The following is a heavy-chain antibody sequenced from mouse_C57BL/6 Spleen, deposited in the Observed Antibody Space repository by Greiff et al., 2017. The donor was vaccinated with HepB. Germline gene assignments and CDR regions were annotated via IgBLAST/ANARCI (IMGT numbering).Heavy chain of an antibody. CDR1: GYTFTSYW. V-gene: IGHV1-61*01. Sequence: QVQLQHPGAELVRPGSSVKLSCKASGYTFTSYWMDWEKQRPGQGLEWIGNIYPSDSETHYNQKFKDKATLTVDKSSSTAYMQLSSLTSEDSAVYYCARLTGRDYWGQGTTLTVSS. J-gene: IGHJ2*01. CDR2: IYPSDSET. D-gene: IGHD4-1*01. CDR3: ARLTGRDY.